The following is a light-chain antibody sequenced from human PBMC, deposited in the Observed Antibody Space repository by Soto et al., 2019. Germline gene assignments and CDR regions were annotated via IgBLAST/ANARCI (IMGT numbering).Light chain of an antibody. V-gene: IGLV1-40*01. CDR2: ADN. Sequence: QSVLTQTPSVAGAPGQQITMACTGSSSNIGAGYDVHWYQQLPGAAPRLLIYADNNRPSGVPDRFSASNSGTSASLAITGLQGEDEAVYYCQSDDTSLSGVIFGAGSKLTVL. CDR3: QSDDTSLSGVI. J-gene: IGLJ2*01. CDR1: SSNIGAGYD.